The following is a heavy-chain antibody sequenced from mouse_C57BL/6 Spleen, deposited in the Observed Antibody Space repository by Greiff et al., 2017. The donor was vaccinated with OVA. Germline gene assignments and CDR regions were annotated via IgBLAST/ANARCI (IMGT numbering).Heavy chain of an antibody. V-gene: IGHV10-3*01. J-gene: IGHJ2*01. Sequence: EVQRVESGGGLVQPKGSLKLSCAASGFTFTTYAMHWVRQAPGQGLEWVARIRSKSSNYATYYAESVKDRFTISRDDSQSMLYLQMNNLKTEDAAKYYCVREKWDLDYWGQGTTLTVSS. D-gene: IGHD1-3*01. CDR1: GFTFTTYA. CDR2: IRSKSSNYAT. CDR3: VREKWDLDY.